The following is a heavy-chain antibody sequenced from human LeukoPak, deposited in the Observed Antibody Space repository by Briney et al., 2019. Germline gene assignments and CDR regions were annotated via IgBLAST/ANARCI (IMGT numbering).Heavy chain of an antibody. V-gene: IGHV1-2*02. Sequence: ASVKVSCKASGYTFTGYYMHWVRQAPGQGLEWMGWINPNSGGTNYAQKFRGRVTMTRDTSISTAYMELSRLRSDDTAVYYCARGADYYYGMDVWGQGTTVTVSS. D-gene: IGHD4/OR15-4a*01. CDR3: ARGADYYYGMDV. J-gene: IGHJ6*02. CDR1: GYTFTGYY. CDR2: INPNSGGT.